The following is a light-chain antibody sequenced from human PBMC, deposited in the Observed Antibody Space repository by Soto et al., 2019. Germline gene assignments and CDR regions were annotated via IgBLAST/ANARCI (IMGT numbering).Light chain of an antibody. CDR2: DAS. J-gene: IGKJ1*01. CDR3: QQYNSYSWT. Sequence: DIQMTQSPSTLSASVGDRVTITCRASQSISSWLAWYQQKPGKAPKLLINDASSLESGVPSRFSGSGSGTEFTLTISSLQPDDFATYYCQQYNSYSWTFGQGTKVE. V-gene: IGKV1-5*01. CDR1: QSISSW.